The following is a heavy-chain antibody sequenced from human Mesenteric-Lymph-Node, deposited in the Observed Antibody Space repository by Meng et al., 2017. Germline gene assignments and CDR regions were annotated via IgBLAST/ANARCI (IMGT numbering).Heavy chain of an antibody. Sequence: SETLSLTCAVYGGSFSGYYWSWIRQPPGKGLEWIGEINHSGSTNYNPSLKSRVTISVDTSKNQFSLKLSSVTAADTAVYYCARGPVSWSTWNEDAFDIWGQGTMVT. CDR1: GGSFSGYY. D-gene: IGHD1-1*01. V-gene: IGHV4-34*01. CDR3: ARGPVSWSTWNEDAFDI. CDR2: INHSGST. J-gene: IGHJ3*02.